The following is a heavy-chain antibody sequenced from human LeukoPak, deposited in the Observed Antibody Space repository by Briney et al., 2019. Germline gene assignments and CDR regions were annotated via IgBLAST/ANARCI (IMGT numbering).Heavy chain of an antibody. Sequence: GAPVKVSCKASGYTFTAYYMHWVRQAAGQRLEWMGWINPHSGGTNYAQKFQGRVTMTRDTSINTAYMELSRLSSDDTAVYFCARDHQYDFDYWGQGTLVTVSS. CDR3: ARDHQYDFDY. J-gene: IGHJ4*02. D-gene: IGHD2-2*01. V-gene: IGHV1-2*02. CDR2: INPHSGGT. CDR1: GYTFTAYY.